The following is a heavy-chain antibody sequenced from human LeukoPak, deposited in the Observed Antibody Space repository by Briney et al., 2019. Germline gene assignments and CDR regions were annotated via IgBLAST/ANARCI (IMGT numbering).Heavy chain of an antibody. J-gene: IGHJ4*02. CDR3: ARQDAVAGTFGY. Sequence: SETLSLTCSVSGGSISTYYWSWIRQSAGKGLEWIGRIYTGGSTNYNPSLKSRVTMSVDTPKNQFSLRLNSVTAADTAVYYRARQDAVAGTFGYWGQGTLVTVSS. CDR2: IYTGGST. CDR1: GGSISTYY. D-gene: IGHD6-19*01. V-gene: IGHV4-4*07.